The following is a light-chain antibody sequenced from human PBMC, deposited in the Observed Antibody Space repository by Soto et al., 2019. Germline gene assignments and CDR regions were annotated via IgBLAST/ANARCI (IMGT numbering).Light chain of an antibody. CDR1: QSINTR. Sequence: DIQMTQFPSTLSASVGDSVTITCRASQSINTRLAWYQQRPGKAPNLLIYDASTLESGVPSRFSGSGSGTEFTLTISSLQPDDFATYSCQQYYTYSRTFDQGTKVEIK. CDR3: QQYYTYSRT. J-gene: IGKJ1*01. CDR2: DAS. V-gene: IGKV1-5*01.